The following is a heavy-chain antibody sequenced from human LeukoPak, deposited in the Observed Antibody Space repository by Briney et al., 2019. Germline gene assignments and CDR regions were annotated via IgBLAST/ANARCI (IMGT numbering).Heavy chain of an antibody. V-gene: IGHV1-69*04. CDR3: ARVGYCSSTSCYSDAFDI. CDR1: GGTFSSYA. J-gene: IGHJ3*02. CDR2: IIPILGIA. D-gene: IGHD2-2*02. Sequence: SVKVSCKASGGTFSSYAISWVRQAPGQGLEWMGRIIPILGIANYAQKFQGRVTMTTDTSTSTAYMELRSLRSDDTAVYYCARVGYCSSTSCYSDAFDIWGQGTMVTVSS.